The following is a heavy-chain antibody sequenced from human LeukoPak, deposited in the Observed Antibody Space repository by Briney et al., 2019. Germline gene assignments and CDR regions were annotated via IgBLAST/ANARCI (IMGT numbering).Heavy chain of an antibody. CDR2: IYYSGST. CDR1: GGSISSSSYY. V-gene: IGHV4-39*01. J-gene: IGHJ4*02. CDR3: ARHYYYDSSGPKRGYFDY. D-gene: IGHD3-22*01. Sequence: SETLSLTCTVSGGSISSSSYYWGWIRQPPGKGVEWIGSIYYSGSTYYNPSLKSRVTISVDTSKNQFSLKLSSVTAADTAVYYCARHYYYDSSGPKRGYFDYWGQGTLVTVPS.